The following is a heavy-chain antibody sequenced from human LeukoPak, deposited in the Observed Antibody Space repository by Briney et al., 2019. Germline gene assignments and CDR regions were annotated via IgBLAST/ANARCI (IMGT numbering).Heavy chain of an antibody. D-gene: IGHD2-2*01. Sequence: SSETLSLTCTVSGYSISSGYYWGWIRQPPGKGLEWIGSIYHSGSTYYNPSLKSRVTISVDTSKNQFSLKLSSVTAADTAVYYCARDFNIVVAPAASFDYWGQGTLVTVSS. CDR1: GYSISSGYY. CDR3: ARDFNIVVAPAASFDY. V-gene: IGHV4-38-2*02. J-gene: IGHJ4*02. CDR2: IYHSGST.